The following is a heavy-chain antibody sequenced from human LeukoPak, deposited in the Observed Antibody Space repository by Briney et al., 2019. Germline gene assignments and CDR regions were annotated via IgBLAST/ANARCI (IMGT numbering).Heavy chain of an antibody. D-gene: IGHD3/OR15-3a*01. Sequence: GGSLRLSCAASGFTFSSYGMDWVRQAPGKGLEWVSRISSSGASAHYADSVKGRFTISRDNAKNSLYLQMNSLRAEDTAVYYCARVGLRAYGMDVWGQGTTVTVSS. J-gene: IGHJ6*02. CDR3: ARVGLRAYGMDV. CDR2: ISSSGASA. V-gene: IGHV3-23*01. CDR1: GFTFSSYG.